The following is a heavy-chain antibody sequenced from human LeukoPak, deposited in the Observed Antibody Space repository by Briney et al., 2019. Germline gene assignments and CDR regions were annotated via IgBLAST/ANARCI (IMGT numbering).Heavy chain of an antibody. D-gene: IGHD2-2*01. CDR3: ARDFLHSSTSRPFDY. CDR1: GFTFSTFG. V-gene: IGHV3-33*08. J-gene: IGHJ4*02. CDR2: ISYDGSYK. Sequence: GGSLRLSCAASGFTFSTFGMHWVRQAPGKGLEWVAVISYDGSYKFHTDSVKGRFTISRDNAKNSLYLQMDSLRAEDTAVYYCARDFLHSSTSRPFDYWGQGTLVTISS.